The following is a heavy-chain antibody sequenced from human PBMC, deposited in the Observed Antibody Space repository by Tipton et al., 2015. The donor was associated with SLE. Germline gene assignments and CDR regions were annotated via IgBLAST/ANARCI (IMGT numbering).Heavy chain of an antibody. Sequence: LRLSCSVSGGSITSHYWTWIRQSPGKELEWLAYVSYTGSATYNPSLRSRVSISLDTSENQFSLKVTSVTAADTAVYYCARDYYYDSGTYYNGLDSWGQGILVTVSS. CDR2: VSYTGSA. J-gene: IGHJ4*02. CDR1: GGSITSHY. V-gene: IGHV4-59*11. CDR3: ARDYYYDSGTYYNGLDS. D-gene: IGHD3-10*01.